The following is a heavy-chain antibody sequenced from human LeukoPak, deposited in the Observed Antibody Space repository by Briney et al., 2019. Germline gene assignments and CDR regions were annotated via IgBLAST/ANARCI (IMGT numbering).Heavy chain of an antibody. Sequence: GGSLRLSCAASGFSISSYFMTWVRQAPGKGLEWVANIKQDGSDIYYVDSVKGRFTISRDNAKNSLYLQMNNLRVEDTAVYYCARESNWGGDAFDIWGLGTMVTVSS. D-gene: IGHD7-27*01. CDR3: ARESNWGGDAFDI. CDR1: GFSISSYF. V-gene: IGHV3-7*01. J-gene: IGHJ3*02. CDR2: IKQDGSDI.